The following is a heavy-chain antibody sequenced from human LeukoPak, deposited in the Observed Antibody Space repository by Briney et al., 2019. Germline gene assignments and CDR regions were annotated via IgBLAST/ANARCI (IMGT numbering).Heavy chain of an antibody. Sequence: GGSLRLSRAASGFTFSDYYMSWIRQAPGKGLEWVSYISSSGSTIYYADSVKGRFTISRDNAKNSLYLQMNSLRAEDTAVYYCARVIYDSPAPSYYYYYMDVWGKGTTVTVSS. V-gene: IGHV3-11*04. CDR3: ARVIYDSPAPSYYYYYMDV. CDR1: GFTFSDYY. CDR2: ISSSGSTI. D-gene: IGHD3-3*01. J-gene: IGHJ6*03.